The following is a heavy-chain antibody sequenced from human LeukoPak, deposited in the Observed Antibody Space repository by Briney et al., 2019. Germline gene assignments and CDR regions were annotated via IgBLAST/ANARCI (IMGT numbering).Heavy chain of an antibody. J-gene: IGHJ4*02. CDR3: AKDTRINDYVWGSYRYLPQFDY. CDR2: ISYDGNNK. D-gene: IGHD3-16*02. Sequence: PGGSLRLSCAASGFTFSNYAMDWVRQAPGKGLEWVAVISYDGNNKYYADSVKGRFTISRDNSKNTLYLQMNSLRAEDTAVYYCAKDTRINDYVWGSYRYLPQFDYWGQGTLVTVSS. V-gene: IGHV3-30-3*01. CDR1: GFTFSNYA.